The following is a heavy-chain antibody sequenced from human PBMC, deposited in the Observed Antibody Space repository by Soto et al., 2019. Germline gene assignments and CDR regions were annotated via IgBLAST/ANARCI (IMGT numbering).Heavy chain of an antibody. CDR2: INPSGGST. D-gene: IGHD3-9*01. CDR1: GYTFTSYY. J-gene: IGHJ4*02. V-gene: IGHV1-46*01. CDR3: ARAYYDILTGYYFDY. Sequence: GASVKVSCKASGYTFTSYYMHWVRQAPGQGLEWMGIINPSGGSTSYAQKFQGRVTMTRDTSTSTVYMELSSLRSEDTAVYYCARAYYDILTGYYFDYWGQGTLVTVSS.